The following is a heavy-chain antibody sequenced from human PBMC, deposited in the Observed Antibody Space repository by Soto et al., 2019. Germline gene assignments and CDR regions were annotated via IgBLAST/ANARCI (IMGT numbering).Heavy chain of an antibody. CDR2: ISPDGSHK. V-gene: IGHV3-30*03. Sequence: QVQLVESGGGVVQPGTSLRLSCAASGFTFSTYGMHWVRQAPGKGLEWVTVISPDGSHKYYADSVNGRFTSSRDNSNNTEYPELKSLVADDAAVEYCGADRARTAGLDYWGQGTLVTVSS. CDR3: GADRARTAGLDY. J-gene: IGHJ4*02. D-gene: IGHD2-15*01. CDR1: GFTFSTYG.